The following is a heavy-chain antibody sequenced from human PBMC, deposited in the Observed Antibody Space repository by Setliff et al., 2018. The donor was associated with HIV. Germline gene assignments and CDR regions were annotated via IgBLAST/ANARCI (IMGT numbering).Heavy chain of an antibody. V-gene: IGHV1-69*10. CDR1: GDTFSTYA. D-gene: IGHD3-22*01. CDR3: SRTPFRITMIVVVLGVDI. J-gene: IGHJ3*02. Sequence: ASVKVSCKASGDTFSTYAISWVRQAPGQGLEWMGGIIPSLTIANYEHKFQGRVTITADKSTTTACMELKSLKSEDTAVYYCSRTPFRITMIVVVLGVDIWGQGTMVTVSS. CDR2: IIPSLTIA.